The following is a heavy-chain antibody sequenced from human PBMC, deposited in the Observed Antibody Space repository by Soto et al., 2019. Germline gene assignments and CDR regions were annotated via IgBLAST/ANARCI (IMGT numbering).Heavy chain of an antibody. V-gene: IGHV1-46*01. CDR3: ARAGYCRGGTCFHGNCDY. Sequence: QVQLVQSGAEVKRPGASVKVSCKASGYTFTTYYMHWVRQAPGQGLEWLGIINPNGGSTTYAQKFQGRVAMTRDTSTSTVYLKLSSLRSEDTAVYYCARAGYCRGGTCFHGNCDYWGQGTLVTVSA. D-gene: IGHD2-15*01. CDR1: GYTFTTYY. CDR2: INPNGGST. J-gene: IGHJ4*02.